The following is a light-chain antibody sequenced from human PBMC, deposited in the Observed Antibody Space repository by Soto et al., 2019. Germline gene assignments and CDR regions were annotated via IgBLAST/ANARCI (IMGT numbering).Light chain of an antibody. J-gene: IGKJ5*01. CDR3: QQYNTYSAT. Sequence: DIQMNQSPSILSASVGDSVTITCRASQNIASWLAWYQQTPGKAPKLLIYGASTSESGVPSRFSGSGSGTEFTLTIRSLQPGDFATYYCQQYNTYSATFGQGTRLEIK. CDR1: QNIASW. CDR2: GAS. V-gene: IGKV1-5*01.